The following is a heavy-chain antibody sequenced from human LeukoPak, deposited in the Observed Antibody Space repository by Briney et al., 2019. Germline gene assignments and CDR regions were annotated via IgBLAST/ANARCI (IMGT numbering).Heavy chain of an antibody. J-gene: IGHJ3*02. D-gene: IGHD4-17*01. V-gene: IGHV3-30-3*01. CDR3: AREGGDLYGAPDAFDI. CDR2: ISYDGSNK. Sequence: PGGSLRLSCAASGFTFSSYAMHWVRQAPGKGLEWVAVISYDGSNKYYADSVKGRFTISRDNSKNTLYLQMNSLRAEDTAVYYCAREGGDLYGAPDAFDIWGQGTMVTVSS. CDR1: GFTFSSYA.